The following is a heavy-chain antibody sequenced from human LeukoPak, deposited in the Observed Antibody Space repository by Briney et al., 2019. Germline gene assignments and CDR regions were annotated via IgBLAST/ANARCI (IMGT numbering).Heavy chain of an antibody. CDR2: INPSGGST. CDR1: GYTFTSYY. V-gene: IGHV1-46*01. J-gene: IGHJ4*02. D-gene: IGHD6-13*01. CDR3: ARTHSSSSSWYGYFDY. Sequence: ASVKVSCKASGYTFTSYYMHWVRQAPGQGLEWMGIINPSGGSTSYAQKFQGRVTMTRDTSTSTVYMELSSLRSEDTAVYYCARTHSSSSSWYGYFDYWGQGTLVTVSS.